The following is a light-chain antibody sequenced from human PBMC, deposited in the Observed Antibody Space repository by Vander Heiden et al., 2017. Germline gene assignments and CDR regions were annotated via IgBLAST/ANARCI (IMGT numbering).Light chain of an antibody. CDR2: LGS. V-gene: IGKV2-28*01. CDR1: QSLLHSNGYNY. Sequence: DIVMTQSPLSLPVTPGEPASISCRSSQSLLHSNGYNYLDWYLQKPGQSPQLLIYLGSDRASGVPDRFSGSGSGTDFTLKISIVDAEDVGVYYCRQGLHTPYTFGQGTKLEIK. CDR3: RQGLHTPYT. J-gene: IGKJ2*01.